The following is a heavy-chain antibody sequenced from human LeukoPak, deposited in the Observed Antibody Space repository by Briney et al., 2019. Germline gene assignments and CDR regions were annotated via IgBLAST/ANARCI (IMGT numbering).Heavy chain of an antibody. CDR3: AKDLIAGPPDYFDY. Sequence: PGRSLRLSCAASGFTFTIHAVQWVRQAPGKGLEWVAVTDGTNKFYSASVRGRFTISGDTSKNTIYLQMNSLRPEDTAMYYCAKDLIAGPPDYFDYWGQRTLVSVSS. D-gene: IGHD2-21*01. J-gene: IGHJ4*02. V-gene: IGHV3-30-3*01. CDR2: TDGTNK. CDR1: GFTFTIHA.